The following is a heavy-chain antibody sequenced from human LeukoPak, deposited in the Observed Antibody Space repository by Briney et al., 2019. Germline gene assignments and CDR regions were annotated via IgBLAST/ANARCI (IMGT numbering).Heavy chain of an antibody. CDR3: ARGDLHRYPDS. V-gene: IGHV3-11*01. CDR2: TYGGSTTT. Sequence: GGSLRLSCAASGFSFSDYYVSWIRQAPGKGLEWVSYTYGGSTTTYYADSVKGRFTISRDNAKDSLFLEINSLRAEDTAVYYCARGDLHRYPDSWGQGTLVTVSA. J-gene: IGHJ4*02. D-gene: IGHD2-21*02. CDR1: GFSFSDYY.